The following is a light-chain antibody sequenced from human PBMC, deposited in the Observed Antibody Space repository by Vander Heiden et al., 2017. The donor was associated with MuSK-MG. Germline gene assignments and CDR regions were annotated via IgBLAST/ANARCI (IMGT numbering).Light chain of an antibody. V-gene: IGKV2-28*01. J-gene: IGKJ1*01. Sequence: DIVMTQSPLSLPVTPGEPASISCRSSQSLLHSNGYNYLDWYLQKPGQSPQLLIYLGSNRASGVPDRFSGSGSGTDCTRKIIRGEAEDVGVYYGMQALQEHVFGPGTKVEIK. CDR3: MQALQEHV. CDR1: QSLLHSNGYNY. CDR2: LGS.